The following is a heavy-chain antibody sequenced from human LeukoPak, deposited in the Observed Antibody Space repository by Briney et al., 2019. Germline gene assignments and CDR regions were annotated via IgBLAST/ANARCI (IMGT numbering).Heavy chain of an antibody. CDR1: GGSISTYY. J-gene: IGHJ6*02. CDR2: IYYSGST. V-gene: IGHV4-59*12. D-gene: IGHD3-10*01. Sequence: PSETLSLTCTVSGGSISTYYWSWIRQPPGKGLEWIGYIYYSGSTNYNPSLKSRVTISVDTSKNQFSLKLSSVTAADTAVYYCARNSGSGTYYNAPYYFGMDVWGLGTTVTVSS. CDR3: ARNSGSGTYYNAPYYFGMDV.